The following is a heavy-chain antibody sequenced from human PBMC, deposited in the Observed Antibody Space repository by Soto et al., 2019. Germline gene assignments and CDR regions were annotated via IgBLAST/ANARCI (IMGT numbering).Heavy chain of an antibody. V-gene: IGHV3-11*01. Sequence: GGSLRLSCAASGFTFSDYYMSWIRQAPGKGLEWVSYISSSGSTIYYADSVKGRFTISRDNAKNSLYLQMNSLRAEDTAVYYCVRGMLGYCSGGSCYGDAFDIWGQGTMVTVSS. CDR1: GFTFSDYY. CDR3: VRGMLGYCSGGSCYGDAFDI. CDR2: ISSSGSTI. J-gene: IGHJ3*02. D-gene: IGHD2-15*01.